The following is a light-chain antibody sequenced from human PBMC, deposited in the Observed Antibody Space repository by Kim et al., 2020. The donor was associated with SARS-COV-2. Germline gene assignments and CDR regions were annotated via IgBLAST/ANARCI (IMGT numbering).Light chain of an antibody. CDR1: NIGSKS. CDR3: QVWDSSSDHPV. Sequence: SYELTQPPSVSVAPGKTARITCCGNNIGSKSVHWYQQKPGQAPVLVIYYDSDRPSGIPERFSGSNSGNTATLTISRVEAGDEADYYCQVWDSSSDHPVFG. CDR2: YDS. J-gene: IGLJ3*02. V-gene: IGLV3-21*04.